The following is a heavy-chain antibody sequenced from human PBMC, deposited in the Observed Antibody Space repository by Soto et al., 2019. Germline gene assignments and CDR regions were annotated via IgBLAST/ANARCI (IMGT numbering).Heavy chain of an antibody. D-gene: IGHD2-2*01. CDR3: AKDYCSSTSCYFDY. Sequence: AGGSLRLSCAASGFTFSSYAMSWVRQAPGKGLEWVLGISGSGGTTFYADSVKGRFTISRDNSKNTLYLQMNSLRAEDTAVYYCAKDYCSSTSCYFDYWVQGTLVTVSS. CDR2: ISGSGGTT. J-gene: IGHJ4*02. V-gene: IGHV3-23*01. CDR1: GFTFSSYA.